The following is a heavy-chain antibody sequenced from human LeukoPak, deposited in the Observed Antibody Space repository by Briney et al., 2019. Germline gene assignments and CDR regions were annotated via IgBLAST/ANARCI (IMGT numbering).Heavy chain of an antibody. V-gene: IGHV3-66*01. CDR1: GFTVSSNY. D-gene: IGHD6-19*01. CDR3: ARVSSSGWQNFDY. CDR2: IYSGGST. J-gene: IGHJ4*02. Sequence: GGSLRLSCAASGFTVSSNYMSWVRQAPGKGLEWVSVIYSGGSTYYADSVKGRFTISRDNSKNTLYLQMNSLRAEDTAVYYCARVSSSGWQNFDYWGQGTLVTVSS.